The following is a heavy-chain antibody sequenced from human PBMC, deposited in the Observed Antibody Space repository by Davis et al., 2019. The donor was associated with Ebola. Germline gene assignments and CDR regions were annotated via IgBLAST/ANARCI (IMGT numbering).Heavy chain of an antibody. CDR2: MTPNSGAT. D-gene: IGHD1-26*01. J-gene: IGHJ4*02. V-gene: IGHV1-8*01. CDR3: TSDRRQIVGVGY. Sequence: AASVKVSCKASGYTFTSNDINWVRQAAGQGLEWMGWMTPNSGATGYAHKFQGRLTLTRNTSISTAYMELSSLRSEDTAVYYCTSDRRQIVGVGYWGQGILVTVSS. CDR1: GYTFTSND.